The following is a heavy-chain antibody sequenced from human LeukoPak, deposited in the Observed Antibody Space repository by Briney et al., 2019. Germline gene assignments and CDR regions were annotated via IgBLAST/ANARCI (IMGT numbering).Heavy chain of an antibody. J-gene: IGHJ4*02. V-gene: IGHV3-23*01. Sequence: GGSLRLSCAASGFTFSSYAMRWVRQAPGKGLEWVSAISGSGGSTYYADSVKGRFTISRDNSKNTLYLQMNSLRAEDTAVYYCARDPLNAHCSSTSCYTLWYWGQGTLVTVSS. D-gene: IGHD2-2*02. CDR2: ISGSGGST. CDR1: GFTFSSYA. CDR3: ARDPLNAHCSSTSCYTLWY.